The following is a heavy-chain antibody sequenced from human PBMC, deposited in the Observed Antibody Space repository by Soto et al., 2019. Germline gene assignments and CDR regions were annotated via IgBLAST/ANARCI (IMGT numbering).Heavy chain of an antibody. CDR2: ISYDGTNR. J-gene: IGHJ4*02. V-gene: IGHV3-30-3*01. Sequence: QVHLVESGGGVVQPGRSLRLSCAASGLTFSNYAMHWVRQAPGKGLEWVAFISYDGTNRCYPDSVKGRFTISRDNSKNTGNLQMNSLKTEGTAVYYCARESAATVTTGGGGSAKDYWGQGTLVTVSS. CDR3: ARESAATVTTGGGGSAKDY. D-gene: IGHD4-17*01. CDR1: GLTFSNYA.